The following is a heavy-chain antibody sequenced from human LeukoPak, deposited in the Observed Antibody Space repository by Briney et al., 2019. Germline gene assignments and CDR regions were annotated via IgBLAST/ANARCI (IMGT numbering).Heavy chain of an antibody. CDR2: IYSGGSS. J-gene: IGHJ4*02. V-gene: IGHV3-66*02. CDR3: ARAEVIAIFDY. D-gene: IGHD2-21*01. Sequence: GGSLRLSCAASGFTISDNYMNWVRQAPGKGLEWVSVIYSGGSSYYADSVKGRFTISRDNSKNTQYLQMNSLRAEDTAVYYCARAEVIAIFDYWGQGTLVTVSS. CDR1: GFTISDNY.